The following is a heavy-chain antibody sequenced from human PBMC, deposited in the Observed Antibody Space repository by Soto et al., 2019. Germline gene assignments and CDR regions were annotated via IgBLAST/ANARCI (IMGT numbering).Heavy chain of an antibody. V-gene: IGHV3-30*04. Sequence: GGSRRLSXTASRFYLGNNAMHWVSPAPGKGREWLGVISYVVDKTHDAGSVKEPLTISRDNNKKMSFLQMSDLRPEDTGVYYCARFRSAARIHFDSWGQGTLVTVSS. J-gene: IGHJ4*02. CDR2: ISYVVDKT. CDR1: RFYLGNNA. D-gene: IGHD6-6*01. CDR3: ARFRSAARIHFDS.